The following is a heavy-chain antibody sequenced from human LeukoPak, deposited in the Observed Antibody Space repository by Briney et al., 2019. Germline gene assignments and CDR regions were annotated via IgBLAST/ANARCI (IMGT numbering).Heavy chain of an antibody. J-gene: IGHJ4*02. D-gene: IGHD3-22*01. CDR2: IIPIFGTA. Sequence: SVKVSCKASGGTFSSYAISWVRQAPGQGLEWMGGIIPIFGTANYAQKFQGRVTITTDESTSTAYMELSSLRSEDTAVYYCARTTYYYDSSGYYHLSLYYFDYWGQGTLVTASS. CDR3: ARTTYYYDSSGYYHLSLYYFDY. V-gene: IGHV1-69*05. CDR1: GGTFSSYA.